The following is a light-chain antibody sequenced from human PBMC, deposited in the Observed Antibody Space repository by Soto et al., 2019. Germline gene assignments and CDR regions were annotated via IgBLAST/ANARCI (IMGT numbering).Light chain of an antibody. CDR1: QTVSSNY. V-gene: IGKV3-20*01. J-gene: IGKJ5*01. CDR3: QQYTGPPTT. CDR2: GAS. Sequence: EISLTQSPDTLSLSPRERATLSCRASQTVSSNYLAWCQQRPGQAPRLLIYGASTRDAGIPDRFSGSGSGTDFTLTITRLEPEDSAVYFCQQYTGPPTTFGQGTRLEIK.